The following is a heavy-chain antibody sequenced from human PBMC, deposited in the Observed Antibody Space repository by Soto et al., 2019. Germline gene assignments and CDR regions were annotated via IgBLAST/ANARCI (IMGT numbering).Heavy chain of an antibody. CDR2: IIPILGIA. CDR3: ARAQDGAGNYYYGMAV. D-gene: IGHD2-15*01. Sequence: QVQLVQSGAEVKKPGSSVKVSCKASGGTFSSYTISWVRQAPGQGLEWMGRIIPILGIANYAQKFQGRVTITAHKSTSAAYMELSSVRSEDTAVYYCARAQDGAGNYYYGMAVWGQGTTVTVSS. J-gene: IGHJ6*02. V-gene: IGHV1-69*02. CDR1: GGTFSSYT.